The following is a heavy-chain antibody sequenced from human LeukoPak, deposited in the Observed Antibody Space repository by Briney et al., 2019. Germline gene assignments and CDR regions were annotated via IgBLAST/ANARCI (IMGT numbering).Heavy chain of an antibody. V-gene: IGHV3-7*05. CDR2: IKEDGTAA. CDR3: ARVSPQSSFDY. Sequence: GGSLRLSCVASGINFSKSWISWVRQAPGKGLEWVANIKEDGTAAYCVDSVKGRFTISRDNTKNSLYLQMSSLRAEDTAVYYCARVSPQSSFDYWGQGTPVTVSS. CDR1: GINFSKSW. J-gene: IGHJ4*02.